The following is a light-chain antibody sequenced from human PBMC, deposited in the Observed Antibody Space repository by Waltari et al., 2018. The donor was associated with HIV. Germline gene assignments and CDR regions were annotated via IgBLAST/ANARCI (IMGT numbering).Light chain of an antibody. Sequence: DIVMTQSPLSLPVTPGEPASISCRSSQSLLHSNGYNYLDWYLKRPGQPPQLLIYLGSTRAPGVPDRFGGSGSGTEFTLKISRVEAEDIGVYYCMQGLQNPRTFGQGTKVEIK. V-gene: IGKV2-28*01. CDR1: QSLLHSNGYNY. CDR3: MQGLQNPRT. J-gene: IGKJ1*01. CDR2: LGS.